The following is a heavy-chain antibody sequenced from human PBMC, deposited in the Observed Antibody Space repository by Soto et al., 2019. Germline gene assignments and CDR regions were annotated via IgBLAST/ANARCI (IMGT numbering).Heavy chain of an antibody. J-gene: IGHJ3*02. CDR1: GGSFSGYY. CDR3: ARLFDYGDSNDAFDI. CDR2: INHSGST. D-gene: IGHD4-17*01. V-gene: IGHV4-34*01. Sequence: PSETLSLTCAVYGGSFSGYYWSWIRQPPGKGLEWIGEINHSGSTNYNPSLKSRVTTSVDTSKNQFSLKLSSVTAADTAVYYCARLFDYGDSNDAFDIWGQGTMVTVSS.